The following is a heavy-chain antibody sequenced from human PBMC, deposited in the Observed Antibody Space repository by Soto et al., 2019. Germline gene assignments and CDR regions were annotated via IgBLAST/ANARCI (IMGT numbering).Heavy chain of an antibody. CDR2: IHYTGSA. D-gene: IGHD3-10*01. CDR1: GGSLSAPTYY. CDR3: ARVRGEVDNWFDP. V-gene: IGHV4-39*01. J-gene: IGHJ5*02. Sequence: QLPLQESGPGLVKPSETLSLTCAVSGGSLSAPTYYWGWVRQPPGKGLEWIGNIHYTGSAFYNPSLKSRVTISVDTSKNQFSLRLTAVTAADTAVYYCARVRGEVDNWFDPWGRGTLVIVSS.